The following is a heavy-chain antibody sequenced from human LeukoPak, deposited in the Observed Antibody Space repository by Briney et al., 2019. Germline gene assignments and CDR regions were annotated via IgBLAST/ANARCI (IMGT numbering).Heavy chain of an antibody. D-gene: IGHD2-15*01. CDR2: INHSGST. Sequence: SETLSLTCAVYGGSFSGYYWSWIRQPPGKGLEWIGEINHSGSTNYNPSLKSRVTISVDTSKNQFSLKLSSVTAADTAVYYCARLRKDIVVVVAATRGYYFDYWGQGTLVTVSS. V-gene: IGHV4-34*01. CDR3: ARLRKDIVVVVAATRGYYFDY. CDR1: GGSFSGYY. J-gene: IGHJ4*02.